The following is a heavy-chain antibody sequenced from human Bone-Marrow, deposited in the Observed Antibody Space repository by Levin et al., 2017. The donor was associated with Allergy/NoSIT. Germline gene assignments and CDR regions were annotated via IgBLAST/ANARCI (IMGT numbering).Heavy chain of an antibody. V-gene: IGHV3-7*03. CDR2: INKDGSEK. Sequence: GGSLRLSCAASGFTFNNFWMTWVRQAPGKGLEWVANINKDGSEKYYVDSVKGRFTISRDNAKNSVDLQMNSLRVEDTAIYYCARGAWDCGIAGGLINCWGQGILVTVSS. J-gene: IGHJ4*02. CDR1: GFTFNNFW. CDR3: ARGAWDCGIAGGLINC. D-gene: IGHD1-14*01.